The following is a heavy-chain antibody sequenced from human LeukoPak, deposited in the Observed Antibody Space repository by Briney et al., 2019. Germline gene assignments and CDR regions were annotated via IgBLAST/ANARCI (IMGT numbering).Heavy chain of an antibody. J-gene: IGHJ4*02. Sequence: PSETVSLTCAVSGGSISSGGYSWSWIRQPPGKGLEWIGYIYHSGSTYYNPSLKSRVTISVDRSKNQFSLKLSSVTAADTAVYYCARGESVAAAGPYDCWGQGTLVTVSS. CDR1: GGSISSGGYS. CDR2: IYHSGST. D-gene: IGHD6-13*01. CDR3: ARGESVAAAGPYDC. V-gene: IGHV4-30-2*01.